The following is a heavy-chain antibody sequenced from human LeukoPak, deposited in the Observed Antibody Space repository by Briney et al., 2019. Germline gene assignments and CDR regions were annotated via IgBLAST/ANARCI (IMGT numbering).Heavy chain of an antibody. Sequence: GGSLRLSCAASGFTFSTYSMNWVRQAPGKGLEWVSYISSSSSAIYYADSVKGRFTISRDNAKNSLYLQMYSLRAEDTAVYYCARPPNYYDSSGYGHWGQGTLVTVPS. D-gene: IGHD3-22*01. CDR1: GFTFSTYS. CDR2: ISSSSSAI. J-gene: IGHJ4*02. CDR3: ARPPNYYDSSGYGH. V-gene: IGHV3-48*04.